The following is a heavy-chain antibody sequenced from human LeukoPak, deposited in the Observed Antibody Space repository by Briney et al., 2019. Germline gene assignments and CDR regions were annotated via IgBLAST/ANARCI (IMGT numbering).Heavy chain of an antibody. J-gene: IGHJ3*02. CDR1: GVTFRSYG. CDR3: ARPYGDYARGAFDI. V-gene: IGHV3-33*01. Sequence: GRSLRLSCAASGVTFRSYGMRCGRQAPPEGGVGGAGIWYDEAYKNYTASVKGRFTISRDNSKNKLYLQLNTLSAADTAVYYCARPYGDYARGAFDIWGQGTMVTVSS. D-gene: IGHD4-17*01. CDR2: IWYDEAYK.